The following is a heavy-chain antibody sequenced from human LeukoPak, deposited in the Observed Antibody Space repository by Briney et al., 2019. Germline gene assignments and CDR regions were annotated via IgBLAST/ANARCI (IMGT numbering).Heavy chain of an antibody. V-gene: IGHV4-31*03. D-gene: IGHD5-18*01. Sequence: PSETLSLTCTASGGSISSGGYYWSWIRQHPGKGLEWIGYIYYSGSTYYNPPLKSRVTISVDTSKNQFSLKLGSVTAADTAVYYCARDQVVDTAMVWYYYGMDVWGQGTTVTVSS. CDR1: GGSISSGGYY. CDR3: ARDQVVDTAMVWYYYGMDV. J-gene: IGHJ6*02. CDR2: IYYSGST.